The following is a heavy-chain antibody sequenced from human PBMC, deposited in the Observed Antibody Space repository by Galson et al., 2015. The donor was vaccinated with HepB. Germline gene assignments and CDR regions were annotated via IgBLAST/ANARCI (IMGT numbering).Heavy chain of an antibody. CDR3: IRMADLSGYSSS. V-gene: IGHV3-73*01. D-gene: IGHD6-13*01. CDR2: IRSKASNYAT. CDR1: GFTFSSSA. Sequence: SLRLSCAASGFTFSSSAIHWVRQSSGKGLEWVGRIRSKASNYATAYAASLKGRFTISRDDSKNTAHLHMKSLKTEDTAVYYCIRMADLSGYSSSWGQGTLVTVSS. J-gene: IGHJ4*02.